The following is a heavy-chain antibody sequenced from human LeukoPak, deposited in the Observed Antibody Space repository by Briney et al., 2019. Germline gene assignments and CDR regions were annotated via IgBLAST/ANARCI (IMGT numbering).Heavy chain of an antibody. D-gene: IGHD6-19*01. CDR1: GFTFSSYA. Sequence: GESLRLSCAASGFTFSSYAMHWVRQAPGKGLEWVAVISYDGSNKYYADSVKGRFTISRDNSKNTLYLQMNSLRAEDTAVYYCARDSVYSSGPVPDYWGQGTLVTVSS. CDR2: ISYDGSNK. V-gene: IGHV3-30-3*01. CDR3: ARDSVYSSGPVPDY. J-gene: IGHJ4*02.